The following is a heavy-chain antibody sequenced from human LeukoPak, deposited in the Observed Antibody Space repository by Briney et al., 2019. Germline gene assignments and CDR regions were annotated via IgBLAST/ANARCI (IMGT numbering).Heavy chain of an antibody. CDR2: ISWNTGSI. V-gene: IGHV3-9*03. CDR1: GFTFDDYA. D-gene: IGHD1-26*01. J-gene: IGHJ3*02. Sequence: PGGSLRLSCAASGFTFDDYAMHWVRQAPGKGLEWVSGISWNTGSIGYADSVKGRFTISRDNAKNSLYLQMNSLRAEDMALYYCAKDWSGSLPGYAFDIWDQGTMVTVSS. CDR3: AKDWSGSLPGYAFDI.